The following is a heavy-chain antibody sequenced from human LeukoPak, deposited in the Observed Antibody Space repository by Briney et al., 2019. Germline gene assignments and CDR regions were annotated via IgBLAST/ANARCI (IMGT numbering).Heavy chain of an antibody. CDR1: GGSISSGDYY. Sequence: SETLSLTCTVSGGSISSGDYYWSWIRQPPGKGLEWIGYIYYSGSTYYNPSLKSRVTISVDTSKNQLSLKLSSVTAADTAVYYCARAAYCGGDCLNYFDYWGQGTLVTVSS. CDR2: IYYSGST. D-gene: IGHD2-21*02. J-gene: IGHJ4*02. V-gene: IGHV4-30-4*01. CDR3: ARAAYCGGDCLNYFDY.